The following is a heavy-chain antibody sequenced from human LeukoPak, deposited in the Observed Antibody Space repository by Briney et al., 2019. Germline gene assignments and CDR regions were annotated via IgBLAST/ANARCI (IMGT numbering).Heavy chain of an antibody. CDR1: GGTFSSYA. D-gene: IGHD3-10*01. Sequence: GASVKVSCKASGGTFSSYAISWVRQAPGQGLEWMGRIIPILGIANYAQKFQGRVTITADKSTSTAYMELSSLRSEDTAVYYCARPYGSGSYNGYFDYWGQGALVTVSS. CDR3: ARPYGSGSYNGYFDY. J-gene: IGHJ4*02. CDR2: IIPILGIA. V-gene: IGHV1-69*04.